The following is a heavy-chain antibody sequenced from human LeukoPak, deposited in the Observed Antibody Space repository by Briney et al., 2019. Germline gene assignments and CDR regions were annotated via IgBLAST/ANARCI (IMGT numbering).Heavy chain of an antibody. J-gene: IGHJ5*02. CDR2: ISYDGSNK. V-gene: IGHV3-30*04. CDR3: ARGDKQLVFNRNKGGFDP. Sequence: GGALTLSYADSGFTFRSYAMHWVRQAPGKGLEWVTIISYDGSNKYYPDSLKGRFTISRDNSKNTLYLQMNSLRTEDTAVYYCARGDKQLVFNRNKGGFDPWGQGTLVTVSS. D-gene: IGHD6-13*01. CDR1: GFTFRSYA.